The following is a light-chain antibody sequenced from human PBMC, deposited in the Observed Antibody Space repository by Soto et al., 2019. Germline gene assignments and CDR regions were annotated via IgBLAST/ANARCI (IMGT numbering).Light chain of an antibody. J-gene: IGLJ2*01. CDR2: RNN. Sequence: QAVVTQPPSASGTPGQRVTISCSGSSSNIGSNYVYWYQQLPGTAPKLLIYRNNQRPSGVPDRFSGSKSGTSASLAICGLRSEDEADYYCAAWDDSLVVFGGGTKLTVL. CDR3: AAWDDSLVV. CDR1: SSNIGSNY. V-gene: IGLV1-47*01.